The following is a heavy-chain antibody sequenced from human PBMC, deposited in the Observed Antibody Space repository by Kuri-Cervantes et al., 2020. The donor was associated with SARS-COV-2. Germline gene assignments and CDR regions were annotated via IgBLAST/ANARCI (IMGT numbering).Heavy chain of an antibody. CDR3: ARDRLRYCSSTSCYGWFDP. CDR1: GFTFSSYA. CDR2: ISGSGGST. D-gene: IGHD2-2*01. V-gene: IGHV3-23*01. J-gene: IGHJ5*02. Sequence: GESLKISCAASGFTFSSYAMSWVRQAPGKGLEWVSAISGSGGSTYYADSVKGRFTISRDNSKNTLYLQMNSLRAEDTAVYYCARDRLRYCSSTSCYGWFDPWGQGTLVTVSS.